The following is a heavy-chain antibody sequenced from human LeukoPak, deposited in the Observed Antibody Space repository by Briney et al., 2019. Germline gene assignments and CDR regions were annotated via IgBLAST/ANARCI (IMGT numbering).Heavy chain of an antibody. Sequence: PSETLSLTCAVSGGSISSGGYSWSWIRQPPGKGLEWIGYIYYSGSTYYNPSLKSRVTISVDTSKNQFSLKLSSVTAADTAVYYCASGSLTAPNYYYYYYMDVWGKGTTVTVSS. D-gene: IGHD5-18*01. CDR1: GGSISSGGYS. V-gene: IGHV4-30-4*07. J-gene: IGHJ6*03. CDR2: IYYSGST. CDR3: ASGSLTAPNYYYYYYMDV.